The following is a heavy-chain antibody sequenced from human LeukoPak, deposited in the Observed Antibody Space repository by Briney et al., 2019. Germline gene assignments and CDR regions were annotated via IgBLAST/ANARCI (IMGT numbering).Heavy chain of an antibody. D-gene: IGHD5-12*01. Sequence: SETLSLSCAVSGGSFSGYYWSWIRQPPGKALEWIGEINHSGNTNYNPSLKSRVTISVDTSNNQFSLKLSSVTAADTAVYYCARDGDMLATIFDFWGQGTLVTVSS. J-gene: IGHJ4*02. V-gene: IGHV4-34*01. CDR1: GGSFSGYY. CDR2: INHSGNT. CDR3: ARDGDMLATIFDF.